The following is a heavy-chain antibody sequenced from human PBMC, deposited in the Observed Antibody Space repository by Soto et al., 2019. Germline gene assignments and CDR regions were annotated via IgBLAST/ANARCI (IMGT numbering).Heavy chain of an antibody. Sequence: QVQVLQSGAEVKKPGASVKGSCKASEYTFTSYTMHWVRQAPGQRLEWMGWINGGNGNTKYSQKFQGRVTMTRDTSASTAYMELSSLRSDDTAVYYCARELQGLYYFDYWGQGTRVTVSS. D-gene: IGHD4-4*01. CDR2: INGGNGNT. J-gene: IGHJ4*02. CDR3: ARELQGLYYFDY. CDR1: EYTFTSYT. V-gene: IGHV1-3*01.